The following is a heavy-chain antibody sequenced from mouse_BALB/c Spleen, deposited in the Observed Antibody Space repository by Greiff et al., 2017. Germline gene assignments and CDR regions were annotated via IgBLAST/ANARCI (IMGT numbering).Heavy chain of an antibody. Sequence: VKLMESGPGLVAPSQSLSITCTVSGFSLTSYGVHWVRQPPGKGLEWLGVIWAGGSTNYNSALMSRLSISKDNSKSQVFLKMNSLQTDDTARYYCARGGSSLYFDYWGQGTTLTVSS. CDR2: IWAGGST. D-gene: IGHD1-1*01. CDR3: ARGGSSLYFDY. J-gene: IGHJ2*01. V-gene: IGHV2-9*02. CDR1: GFSLTSYG.